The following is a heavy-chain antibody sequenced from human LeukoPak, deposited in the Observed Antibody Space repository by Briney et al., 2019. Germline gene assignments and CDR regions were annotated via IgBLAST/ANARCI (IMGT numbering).Heavy chain of an antibody. CDR3: TRVEETATTAAIIRKYSYYYYYMDV. Sequence: PGGSLRLSCVASGFTFDNYGMSWVRQAPGKGLEWVANIKQDGSEKHYVDSVKGRFTISRDNAKNSLYLQMSSLRAEDTAVYYCTRVEETATTAAIIRKYSYYYYYMDVWGKGNTVTVSS. V-gene: IGHV3-7*01. J-gene: IGHJ6*03. CDR2: IKQDGSEK. CDR1: GFTFDNYG. D-gene: IGHD4-11*01.